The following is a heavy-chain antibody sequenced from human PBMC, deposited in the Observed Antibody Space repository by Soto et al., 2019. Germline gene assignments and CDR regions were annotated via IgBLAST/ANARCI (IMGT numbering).Heavy chain of an antibody. J-gene: IGHJ4*02. Sequence: QVLLVESGGGVVQPGTSLTLSCAASGFPFTSYAMHWVRQTPEKGLQWLTIISSDGSTIHYVDSVKGRFTISRDNSKNTVYLQMNSLRADDTAVYYCARRTGSGSFLIDYWGQGTLVTVSS. CDR3: ARRTGSGSFLIDY. CDR1: GFPFTSYA. CDR2: ISSDGSTI. V-gene: IGHV3-30-3*01. D-gene: IGHD3-10*01.